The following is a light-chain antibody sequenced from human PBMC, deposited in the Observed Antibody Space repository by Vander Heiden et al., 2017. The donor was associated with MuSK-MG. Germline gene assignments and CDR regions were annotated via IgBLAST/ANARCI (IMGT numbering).Light chain of an antibody. V-gene: IGKV1-39*01. CDR2: AAS. CDR1: QSISSY. J-gene: IGKJ5*01. CDR3: QQSDSTPRT. Sequence: DIQMTQSPSSLSASVGDRVTITCRASQSISSYLNWYQQKPGKALKLLIYAASSLQSGVPSRFSGSGSGTDFTLTISRLQPEDFATYYCQQSDSTPRTFGQGTLMEIK.